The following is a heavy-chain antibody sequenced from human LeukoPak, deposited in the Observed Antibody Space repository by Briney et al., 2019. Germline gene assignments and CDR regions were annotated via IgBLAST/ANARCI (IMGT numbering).Heavy chain of an antibody. V-gene: IGHV1-3*01. CDR2: INAGNGNT. D-gene: IGHD3-10*01. CDR1: GYTFTSYA. Sequence: GASVKVSCKASGYTFTSYAMHWVRQAPGQRLEWMGWINAGNGNTKYSQKFQGRVTMTRNTSISTAYMELSSLRSEDTAVYYCARVKGSGSYYKWSSWFDPWGQGTLVTVSS. CDR3: ARVKGSGSYYKWSSWFDP. J-gene: IGHJ5*02.